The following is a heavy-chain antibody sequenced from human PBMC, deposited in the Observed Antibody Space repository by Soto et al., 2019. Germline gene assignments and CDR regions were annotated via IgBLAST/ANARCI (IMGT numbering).Heavy chain of an antibody. CDR1: GFTFSSYA. Sequence: PARSLRLSCAASGFTFSSYAMSCVRQAPGEGLEWVSAISGRGGITYYADSVKGRFTISRDNSKNTLYLQMNSLRAEDTAVYYCAKDPSIAARRTWFDPWGQGTLVTVSS. CDR2: ISGRGGIT. J-gene: IGHJ5*02. D-gene: IGHD6-6*01. CDR3: AKDPSIAARRTWFDP. V-gene: IGHV3-23*01.